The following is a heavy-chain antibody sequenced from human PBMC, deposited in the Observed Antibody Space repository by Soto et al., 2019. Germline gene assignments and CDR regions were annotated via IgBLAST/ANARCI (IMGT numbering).Heavy chain of an antibody. CDR1: GYTFTSYA. D-gene: IGHD2-8*01. J-gene: IGHJ4*02. V-gene: IGHV1-3*01. Sequence: ASVKVSCKASGYTFTSYAMHWVRQAPGQRLEWMGWINAGNGNTKYSQKFQGRVTITRDTSASTAYMELSSLRSEDTAVYYCARVRIADCTNGVCPWTFDYWGQGTQVPVYS. CDR2: INAGNGNT. CDR3: ARVRIADCTNGVCPWTFDY.